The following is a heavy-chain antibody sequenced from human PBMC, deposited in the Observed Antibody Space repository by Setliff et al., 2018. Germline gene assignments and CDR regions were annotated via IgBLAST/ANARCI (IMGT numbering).Heavy chain of an antibody. CDR2: IYPDDSDT. CDR1: GYSFTNYW. CDR3: ARHRWAIDDAFDI. V-gene: IGHV5-51*01. Sequence: GASLKISCKGSGYSFTNYWIGWVRQMPGKGLEWMGIIYPDDSDTRYSPSFQGQVTISADKSIRTAYLQWSSLKASDTAMYYCARHRWAIDDAFDIWGQGTMVTVSS. J-gene: IGHJ3*02. D-gene: IGHD3-16*01.